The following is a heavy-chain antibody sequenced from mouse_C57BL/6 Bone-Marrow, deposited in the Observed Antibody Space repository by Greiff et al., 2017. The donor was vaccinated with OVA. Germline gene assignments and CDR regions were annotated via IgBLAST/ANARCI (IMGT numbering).Heavy chain of an antibody. J-gene: IGHJ2*03. CDR1: GYTFTSYG. CDR3: ARSLEYDYYFDC. V-gene: IGHV1-81*01. D-gene: IGHD2-14*01. CDR2: IYPGSGNT. Sequence: QVHLKQSGAELVRPGASVKLSCKASGYTFTSYGISWVKQRTGQGLEWIGEIYPGSGNTSYNEKFKGKATLTADKSSSTAYMELRSLTSEDSAVYFCARSLEYDYYFDCGDRGTGPTVTA.